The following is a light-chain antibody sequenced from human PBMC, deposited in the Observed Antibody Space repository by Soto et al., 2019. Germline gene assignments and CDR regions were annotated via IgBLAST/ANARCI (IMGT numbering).Light chain of an antibody. Sequence: QSALTQPASVSGSPGQSITISCTGTSSDVGTYNLVSWYQQHPGKAPKLMIYEVDKRPSGVSNRFSGSKSGNRASLTISGRQAEDEADYYCCSYASTTTWVFGGGTKVTVL. CDR1: SSDVGTYNL. CDR3: CSYASTTTWV. CDR2: EVD. J-gene: IGLJ3*02. V-gene: IGLV2-23*02.